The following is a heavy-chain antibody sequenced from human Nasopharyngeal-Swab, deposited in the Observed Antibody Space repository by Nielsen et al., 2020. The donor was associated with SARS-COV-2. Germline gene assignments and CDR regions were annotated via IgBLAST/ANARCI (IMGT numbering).Heavy chain of an antibody. CDR3: ARQYQNYFGSGDYHGAFDI. CDR2: VDPSDSYT. J-gene: IGHJ3*02. V-gene: IGHV5-10-1*01. D-gene: IGHD3-10*01. Sequence: GESPKTSCEGSGYSFSNYRISWVRQVPGKGLEWMGKVDPSDSYTDYSPSLRGHVTISVDRYISTAYLQWSSLKASDTAMYYCARQYQNYFGSGDYHGAFDIWGQGTMVTVSS. CDR1: GYSFSNYR.